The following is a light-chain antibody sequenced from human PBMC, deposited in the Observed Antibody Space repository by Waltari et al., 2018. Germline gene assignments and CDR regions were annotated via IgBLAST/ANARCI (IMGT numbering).Light chain of an antibody. J-gene: IGKJ2*01. V-gene: IGKV1-39*01. CDR3: QQSYSTPDT. CDR2: AAS. CDR1: QSISSY. Sequence: DIQMTQSTSYLSASVGDRVTITCRASQSISSYLNWYQQKQGKAPKLLIYAASSLQSGVPSRFSGSGSGTDVTLTISSLQPEDFATYYCQQSYSTPDTFGQGTKLEIK.